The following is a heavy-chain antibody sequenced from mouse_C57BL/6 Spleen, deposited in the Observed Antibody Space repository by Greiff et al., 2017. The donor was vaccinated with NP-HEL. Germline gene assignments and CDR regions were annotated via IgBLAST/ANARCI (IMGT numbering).Heavy chain of an antibody. J-gene: IGHJ1*03. D-gene: IGHD1-1*01. V-gene: IGHV5-4*01. CDR1: GFTFSSYA. CDR2: ISDGGSYT. Sequence: EVHLVESGGGLVKPGGSLKLSCAASGFTFSSYAMSWVRQTPEKRLEWVATISDGGSYTYYPDNVKGRFTISRDNAKNNLYLQMSHLKSEDTAMYYCARRYGSSPRDWYFDVWGTGTTVTVSS. CDR3: ARRYGSSPRDWYFDV.